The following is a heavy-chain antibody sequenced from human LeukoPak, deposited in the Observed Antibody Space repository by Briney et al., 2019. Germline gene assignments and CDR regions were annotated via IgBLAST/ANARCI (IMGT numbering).Heavy chain of an antibody. V-gene: IGHV1-69*05. J-gene: IGHJ4*02. CDR3: ARERSSIAARRRLDY. D-gene: IGHD6-6*01. CDR2: IIPIFGTA. CDR1: GGTFSSYA. Sequence: SVKVSCKASGGTFSSYAISWVRQAPGQGLEWMGGIIPIFGTANYAQKFQGRVTITTDESTSTAYMELSSLRSEDTAVYYCARERSSIAARRRLDYWGQGTLVTVSS.